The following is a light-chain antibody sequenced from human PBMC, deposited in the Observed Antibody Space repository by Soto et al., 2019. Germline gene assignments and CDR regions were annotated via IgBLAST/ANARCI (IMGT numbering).Light chain of an antibody. Sequence: QPALTQPHSVSGAPGQRVTISCTGGNSNIGAGFDVHWYQQFPGTSPKVLISGTTNRPSGVPDLFSGSKSVTSAALATAGRRAEDEADNYCQSYDARRTVLIFGGGTKVTVL. J-gene: IGLJ2*01. V-gene: IGLV1-40*01. CDR1: NSNIGAGFD. CDR3: QSYDARRTVLI. CDR2: GTT.